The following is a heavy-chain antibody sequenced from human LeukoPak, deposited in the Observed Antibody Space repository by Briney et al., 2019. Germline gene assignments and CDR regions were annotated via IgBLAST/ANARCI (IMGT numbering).Heavy chain of an antibody. J-gene: IGHJ4*01. Sequence: GGSLRLSCAASGFTVSNSAMSCARQAPGKGLGWVSSLSGGGITTYYADSVKVRFTISRDNSKSTLYLQMNSLRAEDTAVHYCAKGIYRSGWSDFDYWGHGTPVTVSS. D-gene: IGHD6-19*01. CDR3: AKGIYRSGWSDFDY. CDR1: GFTVSNSA. CDR2: LSGGGITT. V-gene: IGHV3-23*01.